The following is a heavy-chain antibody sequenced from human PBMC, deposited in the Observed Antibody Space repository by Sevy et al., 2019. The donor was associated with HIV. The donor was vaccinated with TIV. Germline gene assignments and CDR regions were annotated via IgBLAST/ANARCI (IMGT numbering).Heavy chain of an antibody. CDR2: IRQDGNEI. CDR1: GFTFDTYW. J-gene: IGHJ4*02. V-gene: IGHV3-7*01. CDR3: ARRYFDL. Sequence: GGSLRLSCAASGFTFDTYWMQWVRQAPGQGLEWVANIRQDGNEIYYAESVKGRFTISRDNAKESVYLQMSNLRVEDTGIYYCARRYFDLWGQGTLVTVSS.